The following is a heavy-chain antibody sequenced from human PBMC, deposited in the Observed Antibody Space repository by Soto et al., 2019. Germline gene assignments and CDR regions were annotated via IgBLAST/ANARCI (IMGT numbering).Heavy chain of an antibody. V-gene: IGHV5-51*01. J-gene: IGHJ6*02. CDR3: ARQSEDIVVVPAASSSWYYYYYGMDV. Sequence: GESLKISCKGSGYSFTSYWIGWVCQMPGKGLEWMGIIYPGDSDTRYSPSFQGQVTISADKSISTAYLQWSSLKASDTAMYYCARQSEDIVVVPAASSSWYYYYYGMDVWGQGTTVTVSS. CDR2: IYPGDSDT. CDR1: GYSFTSYW. D-gene: IGHD2-2*01.